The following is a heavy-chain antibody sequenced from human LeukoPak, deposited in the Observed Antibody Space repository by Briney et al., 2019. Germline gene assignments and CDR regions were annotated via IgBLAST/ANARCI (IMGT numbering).Heavy chain of an antibody. D-gene: IGHD2-2*01. CDR1: GYSISSGYY. V-gene: IGHV4-38-2*02. CDR2: IYHSGST. Sequence: SETLSLTCTVSGYSISSGYYWGWIRPPPGKGLEWIGSIYHSGSTYYNPSLKSRVTISVDTSKNQFSLKLSSVTAADTAVYYCARDGYQLLLFEYFDLWGRGTLVTVSS. J-gene: IGHJ2*01. CDR3: ARDGYQLLLFEYFDL.